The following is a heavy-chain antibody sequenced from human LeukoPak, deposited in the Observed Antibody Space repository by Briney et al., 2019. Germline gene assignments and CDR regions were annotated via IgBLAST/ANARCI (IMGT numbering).Heavy chain of an antibody. Sequence: GRSLRLSCAASGFTFSSYAMHWVRPAPGKGLEWVAVISYDGSNKYYADSVKGRFTISRDNSKNTLYLQMNSLRAEDTAVYYCARERGGLWSYYFDYWGQGTLVTVSS. V-gene: IGHV3-30-3*01. CDR1: GFTFSSYA. J-gene: IGHJ4*02. CDR2: ISYDGSNK. CDR3: ARERGGLWSYYFDY. D-gene: IGHD5-18*01.